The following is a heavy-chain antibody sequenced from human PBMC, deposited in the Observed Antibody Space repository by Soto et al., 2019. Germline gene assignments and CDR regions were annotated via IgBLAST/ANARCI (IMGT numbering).Heavy chain of an antibody. J-gene: IGHJ3*02. Sequence: QVQLQQSGPGLVKPSQTLSLTCAISGDSVSSNSAAWNWLRQSPSRGLEWLGRKYYRSMWYNDYAPSVKSQITINPETSRNQFSLQLNSVTPEDTAVYYCARERGVLSEAFDIWGPGTVVTVSS. D-gene: IGHD3-10*01. CDR1: GDSVSSNSAA. CDR2: KYYRSMWYN. V-gene: IGHV6-1*01. CDR3: ARERGVLSEAFDI.